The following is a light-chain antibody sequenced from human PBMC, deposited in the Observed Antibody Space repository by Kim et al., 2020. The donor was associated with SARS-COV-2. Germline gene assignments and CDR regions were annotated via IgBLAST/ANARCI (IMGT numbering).Light chain of an antibody. CDR2: WAS. CDR1: QSVLYSSNHKNY. V-gene: IGKV4-1*01. J-gene: IGKJ4*01. Sequence: ANINCKSSQSVLYSSNHKNYLAWYQQKPGQPPKLLIYWASTRQSGVPDRFSGSGSGTDFTLTISRLQAEDVAVYFCQHYFSAPVTFGGGTKVDI. CDR3: QHYFSAPVT.